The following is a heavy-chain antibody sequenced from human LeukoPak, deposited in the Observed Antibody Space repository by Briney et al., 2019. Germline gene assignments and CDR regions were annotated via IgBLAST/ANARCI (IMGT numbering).Heavy chain of an antibody. Sequence: ASVKVSCKASGYTFTGYYMHWVRQAPGQGLEWMGWINPNSGGTNYAQKFQGRVTMTRDTSISTAYMELSGLRSDDTAVYYCARDHELRYFDWSKFWYFDLWGRGTLVTVSS. J-gene: IGHJ2*01. CDR2: INPNSGGT. CDR3: ARDHELRYFDWSKFWYFDL. D-gene: IGHD3-9*01. V-gene: IGHV1-2*02. CDR1: GYTFTGYY.